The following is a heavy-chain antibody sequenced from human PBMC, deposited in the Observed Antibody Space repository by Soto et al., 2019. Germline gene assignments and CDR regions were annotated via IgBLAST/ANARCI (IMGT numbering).Heavy chain of an antibody. CDR3: AHAYGGRSLY. J-gene: IGHJ4*02. D-gene: IGHD1-26*01. V-gene: IGHV2-5*02. CDR2: IYWDDAK. CDR1: GFSLSTSRVG. Sequence: QITLKESGPTLVKPTQTLTLTCTFSGFSLSTSRVGVGWIRQPPGKALEWLAVIYWDDAKTYRPSLKSRLTITKDTSKNPVALTMTNMDSVDTGPYYCAHAYGGRSLYCGQGTLVTVSS.